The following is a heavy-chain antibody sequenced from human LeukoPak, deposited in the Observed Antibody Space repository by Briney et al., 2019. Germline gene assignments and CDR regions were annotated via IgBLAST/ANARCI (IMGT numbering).Heavy chain of an antibody. CDR2: ISAYNGNT. Sequence: ASVKVSCKASGYTFTSYGISWVRQAPGQGLEWMGWISAYNGNTNYAQKLQGRVTMTTDTSTSTAYMELRSLRSDDTAVYYCARGPHLRYFDWLTNSIRYYYGMDVWGQGTTVTVSS. CDR1: GYTFTSYG. V-gene: IGHV1-18*01. CDR3: ARGPHLRYFDWLTNSIRYYYGMDV. J-gene: IGHJ6*02. D-gene: IGHD3-9*01.